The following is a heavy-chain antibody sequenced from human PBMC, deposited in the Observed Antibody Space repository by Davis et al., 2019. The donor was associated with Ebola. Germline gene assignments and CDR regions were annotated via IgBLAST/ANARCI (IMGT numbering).Heavy chain of an antibody. CDR1: GGSFSGYY. CDR2: IRSKANSYAT. D-gene: IGHD1-26*01. CDR3: TSTTNLIDY. Sequence: ETLSLTCAVYGGSFSGYYWSWVRQASGRGLEWVGRIRSKANSYATAYAASVKGRFTISRDDSKNTAYLQMNSLKTEDTAVYYCTSTTNLIDYWGQGTLVTVSS. V-gene: IGHV3-73*01. J-gene: IGHJ4*02.